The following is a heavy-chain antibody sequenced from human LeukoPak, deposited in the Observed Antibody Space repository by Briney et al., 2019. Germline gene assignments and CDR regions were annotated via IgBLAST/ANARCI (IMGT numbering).Heavy chain of an antibody. CDR1: GGSFSGYY. J-gene: IGHJ6*03. CDR3: VRGSITIFGVVIDYYYYYMDV. Sequence: SETLSLTCAVYGGSFSGYYWSWIRQPPGKGLEWIGEINHSGSTNYNPSLKSRVTISVDTSKNQFSLKLSSVTAADTAVYYCVRGSITIFGVVIDYYYYYMDVWGKGTTVTVSS. D-gene: IGHD3-3*01. V-gene: IGHV4-34*01. CDR2: INHSGST.